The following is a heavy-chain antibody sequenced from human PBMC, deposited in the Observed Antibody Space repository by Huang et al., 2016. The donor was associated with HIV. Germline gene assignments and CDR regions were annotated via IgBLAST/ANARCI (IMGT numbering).Heavy chain of an antibody. J-gene: IGHJ4*02. Sequence: QVQLVQSGAEVKKPGASVKVSCKASGYAFTSYYMHWVRQAHGQGLEWMGIINPRDGSTSYAQKFKGKVTTTRDTSTNTVFMELSSLRSEDTAVYYCARDRDFYDSSGYWGFNYFDYWGQGTLVTVSS. CDR1: GYAFTSYY. CDR3: ARDRDFYDSSGYWGFNYFDY. CDR2: INPRDGST. V-gene: IGHV1-46*01. D-gene: IGHD3-22*01.